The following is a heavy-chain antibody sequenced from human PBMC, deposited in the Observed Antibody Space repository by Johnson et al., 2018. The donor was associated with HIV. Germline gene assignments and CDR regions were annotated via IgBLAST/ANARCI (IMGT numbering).Heavy chain of an antibody. D-gene: IGHD5/OR15-5a*01. CDR1: GFIVSSNY. Sequence: VQLVESGGGLVQPGGSLRLSCAASGFIVSSNYMTWVRQAPGKGLEWVSVIYSGGSTYYADSVKGRFTISRDNSKNTLHLQMNSLRGEDTAVYYCARLSKGGFDAFDIWGQGTMVTVSS. CDR2: IYSGGST. J-gene: IGHJ3*02. V-gene: IGHV3-66*01. CDR3: ARLSKGGFDAFDI.